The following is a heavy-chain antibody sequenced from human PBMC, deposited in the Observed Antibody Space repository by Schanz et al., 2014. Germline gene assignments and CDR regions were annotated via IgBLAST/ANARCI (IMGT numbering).Heavy chain of an antibody. V-gene: IGHV3-30*18. CDR3: AKEDRNHNSDYVY. CDR2: ISYDGSRS. D-gene: IGHD3-22*01. J-gene: IGHJ4*02. CDR1: GFTFSTYG. Sequence: QVQLVESGGGVVQPGKSLRLSCAASGFTFSTYGMHWVRQAPGKGLEWVAVISYDGSRSSHAESVKGRFTISRDNSKNTLSLQMNSLRAEDTAVYYCAKEDRNHNSDYVYWGQGTLVTVSS.